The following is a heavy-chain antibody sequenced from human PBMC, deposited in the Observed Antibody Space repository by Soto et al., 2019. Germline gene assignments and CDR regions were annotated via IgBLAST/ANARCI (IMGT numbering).Heavy chain of an antibody. Sequence: SHRVRYAASGCNFCNYAVSWIRQETGKGLEWVSAISGSGGSTYYADSVKGRFTISRDNSKNTLYLQMNSLRAEDTAVYYCAKDGEIEAAPLDYWGQGTLVTVSS. CDR1: GCNFCNYA. J-gene: IGHJ4*02. V-gene: IGHV3-23*01. CDR3: AKDGEIEAAPLDY. D-gene: IGHD6-6*01. CDR2: ISGSGGST.